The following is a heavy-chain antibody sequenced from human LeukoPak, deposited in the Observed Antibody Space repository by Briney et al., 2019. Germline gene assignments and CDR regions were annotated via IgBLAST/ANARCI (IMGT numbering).Heavy chain of an antibody. Sequence: GGSLRLSCAASGFTFSTNWMHWFRQAPGKGLVWVSRISGDGSRTDYADSVKGRFTISRDNRKNTLYLQMNSLRAEDTAVYYCARPLGPSVDFDYWGQGTLVTVSS. CDR1: GFTFSTNW. CDR3: ARPLGPSVDFDY. D-gene: IGHD7-27*01. V-gene: IGHV3-74*01. J-gene: IGHJ4*02. CDR2: ISGDGSRT.